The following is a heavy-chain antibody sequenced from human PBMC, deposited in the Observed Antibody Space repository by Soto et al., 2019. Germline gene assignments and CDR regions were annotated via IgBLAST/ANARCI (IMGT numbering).Heavy chain of an antibody. V-gene: IGHV3-23*04. CDR3: VRDRYTMGDFWGAFSSD. CDR1: GFTFSSSP. CDR2: IRNGGGSM. J-gene: IGHJ4*02. Sequence: EVQLVQSGGGWVQPGGSLRLSCAASGFTFSSSPMSWVRQVPGKGLEWISAIRNGGGSMYYVDSVKGRFTISRDNSKSTSTLRMKNLRAEDTATYYCVRDRYTMGDFWGAFSSDWGQGAQVIVSS. D-gene: IGHD3-3*01.